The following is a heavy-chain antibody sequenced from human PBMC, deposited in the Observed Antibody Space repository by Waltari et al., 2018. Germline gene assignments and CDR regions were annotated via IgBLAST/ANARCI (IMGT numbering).Heavy chain of an antibody. D-gene: IGHD3-10*01. J-gene: IGHJ4*02. CDR2: ISYDGSNK. Sequence: VQLVESGGGVVQPWRSLRLSCASSGFPFSRYDIPLVRHAPGKGLEWVAVISYDGSNKYYADSVKGRFTISRDNSKNTLYLQMNSLRAEDTAVYYCARDQGFRELSYYFDYWGQGTLVTVSS. CDR1: GFPFSRYD. V-gene: IGHV3-30-3*01. CDR3: ARDQGFRELSYYFDY.